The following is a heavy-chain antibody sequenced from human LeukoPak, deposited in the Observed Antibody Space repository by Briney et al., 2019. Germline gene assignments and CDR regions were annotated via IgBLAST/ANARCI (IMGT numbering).Heavy chain of an antibody. V-gene: IGHV3-23*01. CDR2: ISFIIST. Sequence: GGSLRLSCAASGFNFSSFGVNWVRQGPGKGLEWVSGISFIISTWSADSVKGRFTISRDNSKNTVYLQMNSLRAEDTAVYYCARDVGSAGGLYYYGMDVWGQGTTVTVS. CDR1: GFNFSSFG. CDR3: ARDVGSAGGLYYYGMDV. J-gene: IGHJ6*02.